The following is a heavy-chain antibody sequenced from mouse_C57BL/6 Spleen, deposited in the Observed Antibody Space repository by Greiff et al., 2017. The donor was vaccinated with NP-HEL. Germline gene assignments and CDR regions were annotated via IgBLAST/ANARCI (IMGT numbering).Heavy chain of an antibody. CDR2: INPNNGGT. CDR3: ARGLLFAY. Sequence: EVQLQQSGPELVKPGASVKISCKASGYTFTDYYMNWVKQSHGKSLEWIGDINPNNGGTSYHQKFKGKATLTVDTSSSTAYMELRSLPSADSAVYYCARGLLFAYWGQGTLVTVSA. CDR1: GYTFTDYY. J-gene: IGHJ3*01. V-gene: IGHV1-26*01. D-gene: IGHD1-1*01.